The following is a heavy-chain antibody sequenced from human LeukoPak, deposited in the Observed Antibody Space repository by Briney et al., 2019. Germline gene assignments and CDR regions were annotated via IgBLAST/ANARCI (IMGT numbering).Heavy chain of an antibody. D-gene: IGHD3-22*01. CDR1: GYIFNSYI. CDR2: INAGNGNT. J-gene: IGHJ4*02. CDR3: ARDYQKLTYYYDSSGYPMTD. V-gene: IGHV1-3*01. Sequence: GASVKVSCKASGYIFNSYIIHWVRQAPGQRLEWMGWINAGNGNTKYSQKFQGRVTITRATSASTVYMELSSLRSEDTAMYYCARDYQKLTYYYDSSGYPMTDWGQGTLVTVSS.